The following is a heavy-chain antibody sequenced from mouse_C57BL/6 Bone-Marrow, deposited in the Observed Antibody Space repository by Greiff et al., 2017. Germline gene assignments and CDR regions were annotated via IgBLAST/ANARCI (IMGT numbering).Heavy chain of an antibody. V-gene: IGHV1-42*01. J-gene: IGHJ4*01. D-gene: IGHD1-2*01. CDR1: GYSFTGYY. CDR3: ANGHYYAMDD. CDR2: INPSTGGT. Sequence: VQLQQSGPELVKPGASVKISCKASGYSFTGYYMNWVKQSPEKSLEWIGEINPSTGGTTYNQKFKAKATLTVDKSSSTAYMRLKSLTTEDSAVYYCANGHYYAMDDWGQGTAVTVSS.